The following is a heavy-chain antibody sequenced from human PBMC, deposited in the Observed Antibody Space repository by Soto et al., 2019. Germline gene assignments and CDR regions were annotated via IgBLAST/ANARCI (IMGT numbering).Heavy chain of an antibody. V-gene: IGHV3-30-3*01. Sequence: TGGSLRLSCAASGFTFSSYAMHWVRQAPGKGLEWVAVISYDGSNKYYADSVKGRFTISRDNSKNTLYLQMNSLRAEDTAVYYCAREYCGGDCYPDYWGQGTLVTVSS. CDR3: AREYCGGDCYPDY. J-gene: IGHJ4*02. CDR1: GFTFSSYA. D-gene: IGHD2-21*02. CDR2: ISYDGSNK.